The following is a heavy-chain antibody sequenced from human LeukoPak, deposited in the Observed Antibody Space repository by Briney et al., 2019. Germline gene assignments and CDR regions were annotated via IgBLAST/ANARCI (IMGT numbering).Heavy chain of an antibody. V-gene: IGHV4-34*01. CDR1: GGSFSGYY. Sequence: SETLPLTCAVYGGSFSGYYWSWIRQPPGKGLEWIGEINHSGSTNYNPSLKSRVTISVDTSKNQFSLKLSSVTAADTAVYYCVWSRTTYYDFWSGYHSFDYWGQGTLVTVSS. CDR3: VWSRTTYYDFWSGYHSFDY. J-gene: IGHJ4*02. D-gene: IGHD3-3*01. CDR2: INHSGST.